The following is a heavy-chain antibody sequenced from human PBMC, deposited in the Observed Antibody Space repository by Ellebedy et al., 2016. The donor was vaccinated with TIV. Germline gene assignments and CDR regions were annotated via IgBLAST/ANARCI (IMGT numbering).Heavy chain of an antibody. V-gene: IGHV4-34*01. Sequence: SETLSLTXAVYGGSFSGYYWSWIRQPPGKGLEWIGEINHSGSTNYNPSLKSRVTISVDTSKNQFSLKLSSVTAADTAVYYCARVPYIVVVPAAMSYYYYGMDVWGQGTTVTVSS. CDR3: ARVPYIVVVPAAMSYYYYGMDV. D-gene: IGHD2-2*01. J-gene: IGHJ6*02. CDR1: GGSFSGYY. CDR2: INHSGST.